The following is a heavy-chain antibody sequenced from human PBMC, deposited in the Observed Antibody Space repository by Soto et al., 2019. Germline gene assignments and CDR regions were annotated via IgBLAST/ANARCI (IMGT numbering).Heavy chain of an antibody. Sequence: SETLSLTCAVYGGSFSGYYWSWIRQPPGKGLEWIGEINHSGSTNYNPSLKSRVTISVDTSKNQFPLKLRSVTAADTALYYCERANSSSSAFDIWGQGTMVTVSS. CDR2: INHSGST. CDR1: GGSFSGYY. V-gene: IGHV4-34*01. CDR3: ERANSSSSAFDI. D-gene: IGHD6-6*01. J-gene: IGHJ3*02.